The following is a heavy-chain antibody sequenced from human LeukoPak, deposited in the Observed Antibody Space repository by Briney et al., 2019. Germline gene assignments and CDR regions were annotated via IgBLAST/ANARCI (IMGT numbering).Heavy chain of an antibody. CDR2: INSDGSST. CDR1: GITFSSYW. D-gene: IGHD6-13*01. V-gene: IGHV3-74*01. Sequence: GGSLRLSCAASGITFSSYWMHWVRQAPGKGLVWVSHINSDGSSTNYADSVKGRFTISRDNAKNTLFLQMNSLRAEDTAVYDCARGGTYSSSWYGYWGQGTLVTVSS. CDR3: ARGGTYSSSWYGY. J-gene: IGHJ4*02.